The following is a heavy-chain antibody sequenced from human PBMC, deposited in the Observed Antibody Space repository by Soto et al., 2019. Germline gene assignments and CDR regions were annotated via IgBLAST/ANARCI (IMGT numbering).Heavy chain of an antibody. CDR1: GFTFGDYA. CDR2: IRSKAYGGTT. J-gene: IGHJ6*02. V-gene: IGHV3-49*04. Sequence: LRLSCTASGFTFGDYAMSWVRQAPGKGLEWVGFIRSKAYGGTTEYAASVKGRFTISRDDSKSIAYLQMNSLKTEDTAVYYCTRDGGYYLKDYYYGMDVWGQGTTVTVSS. CDR3: TRDGGYYLKDYYYGMDV. D-gene: IGHD3-22*01.